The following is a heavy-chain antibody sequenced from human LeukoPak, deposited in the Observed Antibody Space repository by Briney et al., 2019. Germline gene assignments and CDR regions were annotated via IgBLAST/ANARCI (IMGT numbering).Heavy chain of an antibody. D-gene: IGHD6-19*01. J-gene: IGHJ4*02. Sequence: PGGALRLSCAASRFTFRSYAMSWVRPAPGRGLEWVATIGGTGDRTYYADSVKGRFTISRDNSMDTLFLQMNSLKGEDTAVYYCAKDPVVYHGGSGLHYFDYWGQGTLVTVSS. CDR1: RFTFRSYA. CDR2: IGGTGDRT. CDR3: AKDPVVYHGGSGLHYFDY. V-gene: IGHV3-23*01.